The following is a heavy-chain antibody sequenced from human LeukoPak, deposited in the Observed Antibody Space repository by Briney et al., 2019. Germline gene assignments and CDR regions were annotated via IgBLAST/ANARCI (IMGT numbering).Heavy chain of an antibody. CDR3: VRDLEGTVTYYFDY. J-gene: IGHJ4*02. Sequence: SETLSLTCTVSGYSISSGYYWGWIRQPPGKGLEWIGSIYHSGSTYYNPSLKSRVTISVDTSKNQFSLKLSSVTAADTAVYYCVRDLEGTVTYYFDYWGQGTLVTVSS. V-gene: IGHV4-38-2*02. D-gene: IGHD4-17*01. CDR2: IYHSGST. CDR1: GYSISSGYY.